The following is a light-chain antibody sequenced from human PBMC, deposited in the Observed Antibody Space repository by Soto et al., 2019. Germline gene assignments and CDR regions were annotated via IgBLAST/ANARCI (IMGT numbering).Light chain of an antibody. CDR3: SSYGGTNNLL. CDR1: SSDVGGYKY. V-gene: IGLV2-8*01. CDR2: EVH. J-gene: IGLJ2*01. Sequence: QSVLTQPPSASGSPGQSVTISCTGTSSDVGGYKYVSWYQQHPGKAPKLMIFEVHKRPSGVPDRFSGSKSGNTASLTVSGLQAEYEADYYCSSYGGTNNLLFGGVTKLTVL.